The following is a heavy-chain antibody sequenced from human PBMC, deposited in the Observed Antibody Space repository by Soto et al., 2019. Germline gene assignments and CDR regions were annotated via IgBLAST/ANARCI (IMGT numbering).Heavy chain of an antibody. CDR3: ARESSSWPTDY. CDR2: ISSSSSYI. J-gene: IGHJ4*02. V-gene: IGHV3-21*01. CDR1: GFTFSSYS. D-gene: IGHD6-6*01. Sequence: SLRLSCAASGFTFSSYSMNWVRQAPGKGLEWVSSISSSSSYIYYADSVKGRFTISRDNAKNSLYLQMNSLRAEDTAVYYCARESSSWPTDYWGQGTLVTVSS.